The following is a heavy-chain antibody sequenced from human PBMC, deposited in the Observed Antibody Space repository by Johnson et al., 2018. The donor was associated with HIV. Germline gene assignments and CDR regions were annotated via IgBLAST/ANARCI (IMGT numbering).Heavy chain of an antibody. V-gene: IGHV3-23*04. CDR3: AKCIWGSSLIDVFDI. CDR1: GFTFSRYV. Sequence: EVQLVESGGGLVQPGGSLRLSCAASGFTFSRYVMNWVRQAPGKGLEWVATASASVGWTYYADSVKGRFTISRDNSKNTLYLQMNSLRVEDTAVYYCAKCIWGSSLIDVFDIWGQGTTVIVSS. J-gene: IGHJ3*02. D-gene: IGHD3-16*01. CDR2: ASASVGWT.